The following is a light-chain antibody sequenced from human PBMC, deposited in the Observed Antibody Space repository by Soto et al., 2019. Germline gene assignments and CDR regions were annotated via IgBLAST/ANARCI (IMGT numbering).Light chain of an antibody. CDR1: QNITRF. Sequence: DIQMTQSPSSLSASIGDXVTMTXRSSQNITRFLNWYQQKQGRAPNXXIYAASTLQAGVPSRFSGSGFGTEFSLTISGLQPEDFATYFCQQSYDAPLAFGQGTKVDIK. V-gene: IGKV1-39*01. J-gene: IGKJ1*01. CDR3: QQSYDAPLA. CDR2: AAS.